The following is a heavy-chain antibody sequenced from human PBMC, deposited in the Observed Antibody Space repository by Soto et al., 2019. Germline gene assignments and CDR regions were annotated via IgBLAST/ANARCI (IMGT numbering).Heavy chain of an antibody. CDR2: IWYDGSNK. CDR3: ARGGHRSLGCTSGWFDY. V-gene: IGHV3-33*01. J-gene: IGHJ4*02. Sequence: GGSLRLSCAASGFTFSSYGMHWVRQAPGKGLEWVAFIWYDGSNKYCADSVKGRFTISRDNSKNTLYLQMNSLRAEDTAVYYCARGGHRSLGCTSGWFDYWGQGTLGTVSS. CDR1: GFTFSSYG. D-gene: IGHD2-2*01.